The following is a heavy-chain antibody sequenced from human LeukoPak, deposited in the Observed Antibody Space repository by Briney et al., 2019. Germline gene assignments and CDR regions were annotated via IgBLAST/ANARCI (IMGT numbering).Heavy chain of an antibody. CDR3: ARGGRGGYNYLY. CDR1: GDSMNTYY. CDR2: IYYIGST. J-gene: IGHJ4*01. D-gene: IGHD5-24*01. Sequence: PSETLSLTCNVSGDSMNTYYWSWIRQPPGKGLEWIGYIYYIGSTNYNPSLRGRVTISIDTSKNQFSLKVSSVTAADTAVYYCARGGRGGYNYLYWGHGTLVTVSP. V-gene: IGHV4-59*01.